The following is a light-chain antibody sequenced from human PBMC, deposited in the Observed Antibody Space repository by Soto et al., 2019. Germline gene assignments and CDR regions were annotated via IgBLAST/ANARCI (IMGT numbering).Light chain of an antibody. J-gene: IGKJ5*01. V-gene: IGKV3-15*01. CDR1: QSVGSN. CDR3: QQRSDWPPIT. Sequence: EIVMTQSPATLSVSPGERATLSCRASQSVGSNLAWYQHKPGQAPRLLISGASTRAAGIPARFGGSGSGTEFTLTISSLQSEDFAVYFCQQRSDWPPITFGQGTRVEIK. CDR2: GAS.